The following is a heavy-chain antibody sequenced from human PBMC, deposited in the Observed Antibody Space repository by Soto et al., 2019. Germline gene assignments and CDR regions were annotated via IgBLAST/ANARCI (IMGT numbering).Heavy chain of an antibody. J-gene: IGHJ4*02. CDR3: AKDSSYSSSLGFDY. Sequence: SETLSLTCAVSGGSISSGGYSWSWIRQPPGKGLEWIGYIYHSGSTYYNPSLKSRVTISVDRSKNQFSLKLSSVTAADTALYYCAKDSSYSSSLGFDYWGPGTLVTVSS. D-gene: IGHD6-13*01. CDR2: IYHSGST. CDR1: GGSISSGGYS. V-gene: IGHV4-30-2*01.